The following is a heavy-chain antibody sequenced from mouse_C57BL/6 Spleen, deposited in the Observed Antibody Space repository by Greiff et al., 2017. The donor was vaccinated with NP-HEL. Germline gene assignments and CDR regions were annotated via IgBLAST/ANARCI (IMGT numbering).Heavy chain of an antibody. CDR2: IRSKSNNYAT. CDR1: GFSFNTYA. V-gene: IGHV10-1*01. D-gene: IGHD1-1*01. CDR3: VRHSSSKYFDV. Sequence: EVKVIESGGGLVQPKGSLKLSCAASGFSFNTYAMNWVRQAPGKGLEWVARIRSKSNNYATYYAVSVKDRFTISRDDNERMLYLQMNNLKAKDTDLYYCVRHSSSKYFDVWGTGTTVTVSS. J-gene: IGHJ1*03.